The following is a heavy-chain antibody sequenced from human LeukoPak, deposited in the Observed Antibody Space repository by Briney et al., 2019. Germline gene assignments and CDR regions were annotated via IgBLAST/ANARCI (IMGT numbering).Heavy chain of an antibody. CDR2: IYTSGST. V-gene: IGHV4-4*09. CDR1: GGSISSYY. Sequence: MTSETLSLAGTVSGGSISSYYWSWIRQPPGKGLEWIGYIYTSGSTNYNPSLKSRATISVDTSENQFSLKLSSVTAADTAVYYCARGEYYDSSGLIIDYWGQGTLVTVSS. CDR3: ARGEYYDSSGLIIDY. J-gene: IGHJ4*02. D-gene: IGHD3-22*01.